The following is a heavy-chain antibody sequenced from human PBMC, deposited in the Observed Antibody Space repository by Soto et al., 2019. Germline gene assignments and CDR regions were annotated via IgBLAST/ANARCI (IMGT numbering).Heavy chain of an antibody. V-gene: IGHV3-48*02. CDR2: ISGGGETI. D-gene: IGHD6-19*01. J-gene: IGHJ4*02. CDR1: RFTFSDYS. Sequence: GGSLRLSCAASRFTFSDYSMNWVRQAPGKGLEWVSYISGGGETIYYADSARGRFTISRDNAKNSLFLQMNSLRDEDTAVYYCARESPSSQWLPTRYFDYWGQGTLVTVSS. CDR3: ARESPSSQWLPTRYFDY.